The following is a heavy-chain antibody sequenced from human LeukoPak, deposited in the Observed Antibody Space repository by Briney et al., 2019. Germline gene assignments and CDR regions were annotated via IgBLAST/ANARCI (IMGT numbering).Heavy chain of an antibody. D-gene: IGHD3-9*01. J-gene: IGHJ4*02. CDR2: INPNSGGT. CDR3: ARDRDILTGYYQNFAY. Sequence: ASVKVSCKASGYTFTGYYMHWVRQAPGQGLEWMGWINPNSGGTNYAQKFQGRVTMTRDTSISTAYMELSRLRSDDTAVYYCARDRDILTGYYQNFAYWGQGTLVTVSS. V-gene: IGHV1-2*02. CDR1: GYTFTGYY.